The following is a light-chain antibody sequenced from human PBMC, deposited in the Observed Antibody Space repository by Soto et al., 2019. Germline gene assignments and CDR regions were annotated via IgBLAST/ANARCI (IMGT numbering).Light chain of an antibody. J-gene: IGLJ1*01. CDR2: EGS. V-gene: IGLV2-18*02. Sequence: QSALTQPPSVSGSPGQSVTISCTGTSSDVGSYNGVSWYQQPPGTAPRLIIYEGSTRPSGVPDRFSGSKSGNTASLTISGLQAEDEADYYCNSHTLSGTYVFGTGTKVT. CDR1: SSDVGSYNG. CDR3: NSHTLSGTYV.